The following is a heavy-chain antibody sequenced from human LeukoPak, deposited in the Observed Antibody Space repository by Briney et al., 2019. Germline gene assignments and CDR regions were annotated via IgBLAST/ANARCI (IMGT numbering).Heavy chain of an antibody. Sequence: GGSLRLSCEASGFTFNSYVMTWVRQAPGKGLEWVSSISASAAMTYYAGSVKGRFTVSRDNSNNRLYLQMSGLTAADTAVYYCAKDRSIGTYYTFDHWGQGTLVTVSS. CDR1: GFTFNSYV. J-gene: IGHJ4*02. V-gene: IGHV3-23*01. D-gene: IGHD1-26*01. CDR3: AKDRSIGTYYTFDH. CDR2: ISASAAMT.